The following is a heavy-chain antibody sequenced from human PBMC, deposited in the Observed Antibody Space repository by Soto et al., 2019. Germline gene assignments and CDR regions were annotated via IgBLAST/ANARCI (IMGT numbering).Heavy chain of an antibody. Sequence: TLSLTCTVSGGSISSGGYYWSWIRQHPGKGLEWIGYIYYSGSTYYNPSLKSRVTISVDTSKNQFSLKLSSVTAADTAVYYCASLLYTRYYYGMDVWGQGTTVTVSA. J-gene: IGHJ6*01. CDR1: GGSISSGGYY. CDR2: IYYSGST. CDR3: ASLLYTRYYYGMDV. D-gene: IGHD3-10*01. V-gene: IGHV4-31*03.